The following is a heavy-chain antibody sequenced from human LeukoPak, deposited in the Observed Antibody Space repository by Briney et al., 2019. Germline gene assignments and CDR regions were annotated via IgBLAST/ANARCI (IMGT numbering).Heavy chain of an antibody. V-gene: IGHV4-59*01. CDR1: GGSINYYY. D-gene: IGHD3-22*01. CDR3: ARDSRYSDNSGYYYSHYYMDV. J-gene: IGHJ6*03. CDR2: IYSSGTT. Sequence: PSETLSLTCTVSGGSINYYYWSWLRQPPGKGLEWIGYIYSSGTTRHNPSLMSRVTISVDASKNQFSLNLRYVTAADTAVYYCARDSRYSDNSGYYYSHYYMDVWGKGTTVTVSS.